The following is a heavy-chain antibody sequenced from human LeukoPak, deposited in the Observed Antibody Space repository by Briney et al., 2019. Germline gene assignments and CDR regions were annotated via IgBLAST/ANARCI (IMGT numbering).Heavy chain of an antibody. V-gene: IGHV3-7*01. D-gene: IGHD6-13*01. CDR3: ASGRKLGY. J-gene: IGHJ4*02. CDR1: GFTLSNYW. Sequence: PGGSLSLSCAASGFTLSNYWMRWVRQAPGKGREGVANIKEGGREKDYVDSVKGRFTISRDNASNSLYLQLNSLRPEDTAVYYCASGRKLGYWGPETLVTVSS. CDR2: IKEGGREK.